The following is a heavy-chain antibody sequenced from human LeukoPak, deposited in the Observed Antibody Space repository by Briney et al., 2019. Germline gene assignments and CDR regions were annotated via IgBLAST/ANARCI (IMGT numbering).Heavy chain of an antibody. D-gene: IGHD2-2*01. CDR1: GYSFTSYW. CDR2: IYPGDSDT. Sequence: GESLKISCKGSGYSFTSYWIGWVHQMPGKGLEWMGIIYPGDSDTRYSPSFQGQVTIPADKSISTAYLQWSSLKASGTAMYYCARQGCSSTSCYLSPDYWGQGTLVTVS. V-gene: IGHV5-51*07. CDR3: ARQGCSSTSCYLSPDY. J-gene: IGHJ4*02.